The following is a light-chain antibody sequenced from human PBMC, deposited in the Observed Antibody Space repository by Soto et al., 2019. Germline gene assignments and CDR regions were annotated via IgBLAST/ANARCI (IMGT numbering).Light chain of an antibody. CDR3: HQYGGSPT. CDR1: QTLSSTY. V-gene: IGKV3-20*01. Sequence: EIVLTQSPGTLSLSPGERATLSCRASQTLSSTYIAWYQQKPGQAPRLLIYGASSRATGIPDRFSGSGSGTDFALTINRLEPEDFAVYYCHQYGGSPTFGQGTRLEIQ. J-gene: IGKJ5*01. CDR2: GAS.